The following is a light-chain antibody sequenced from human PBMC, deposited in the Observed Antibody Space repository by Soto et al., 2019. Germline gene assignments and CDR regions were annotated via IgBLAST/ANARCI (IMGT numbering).Light chain of an antibody. V-gene: IGKV1-5*01. CDR1: ESISNL. J-gene: IGKJ1*01. Sequence: DIQMTQSPSCLSASIGERVTISCRANESISNLLAWYQQKPGKAPKLLIYDASTLESGVPSRFRGSGSGTEFTLTVSSLQSDDFATYYCQQYNSYSEAFGQGTKVDIK. CDR2: DAS. CDR3: QQYNSYSEA.